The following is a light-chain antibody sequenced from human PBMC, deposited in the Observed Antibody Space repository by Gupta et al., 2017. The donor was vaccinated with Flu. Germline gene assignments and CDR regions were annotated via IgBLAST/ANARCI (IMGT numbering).Light chain of an antibody. CDR3: QHEDSSSFA. CDR2: AAS. J-gene: IGKJ3*01. Sequence: AIRMTQSTSSFSASTGDRVTITCRASQVISSYLAWYQQKPGKAPKLLIYAASTVQSGVPSRFSGSGYGTDFTLTISCLQSEDFATYYCQHEDSSSFAFGHGTKVDIK. CDR1: QVISSY. V-gene: IGKV1-8*01.